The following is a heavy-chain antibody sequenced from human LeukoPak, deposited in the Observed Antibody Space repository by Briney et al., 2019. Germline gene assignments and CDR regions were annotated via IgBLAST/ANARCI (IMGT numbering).Heavy chain of an antibody. CDR2: IKQDGSEK. Sequence: PGGSLRLSCAASGFTFSSYWMSWVRQAPGKGLEWVANIKQDGSEKYYVDSVKGRFTISRDNAKNSLYLQMDSLRAEDTAVYYCARRYCTNGVCYREGYFDYWGQGTLVTVSS. J-gene: IGHJ4*02. V-gene: IGHV3-7*01. CDR1: GFTFSSYW. D-gene: IGHD2-8*01. CDR3: ARRYCTNGVCYREGYFDY.